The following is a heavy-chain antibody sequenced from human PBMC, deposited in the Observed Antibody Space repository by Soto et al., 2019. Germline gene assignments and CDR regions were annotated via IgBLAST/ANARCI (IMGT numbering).Heavy chain of an antibody. D-gene: IGHD2-2*01. CDR3: AICHLGYCSSTSCYGYNWFDP. CDR2: ISAYNGNT. V-gene: IGHV1-18*01. Sequence: ASVKVSCKASGYTFTSYGISWVRQAPGQGLEWMGWISAYNGNTNYAQKLQGRVTMTTDTSTSTAYMELRSLRSDDTAVYYCAICHLGYCSSTSCYGYNWFDPWGQGTLVTVSS. CDR1: GYTFTSYG. J-gene: IGHJ5*02.